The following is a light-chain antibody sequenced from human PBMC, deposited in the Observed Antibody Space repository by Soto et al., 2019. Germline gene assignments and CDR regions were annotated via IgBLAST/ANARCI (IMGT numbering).Light chain of an antibody. CDR1: QSVSSAY. CDR2: DVS. V-gene: IGKV3-20*01. J-gene: IGKJ1*01. CDR3: QQYGSSPET. Sequence: EIVLTQSPGTLSLSPGERATLSCRASQSVSSAYLAWYQQKPGQAPRLLIYDVSSRATGIPDRFSGSGSGTDFXLXVXXXXXXDFAVYYCQQYGSSPETFGQGTKVEXK.